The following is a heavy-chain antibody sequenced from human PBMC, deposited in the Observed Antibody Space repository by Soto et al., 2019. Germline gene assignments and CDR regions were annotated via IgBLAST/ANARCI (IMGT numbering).Heavy chain of an antibody. D-gene: IGHD3-22*01. Sequence: QVQLVQSGAEVKKPGSSVKVSCKASGGTFSSYAISWVRQAPGQGLEWMGGIIPIFGTANYAQKFQGRVTITADESTSTAYMELSSLRSEDTAVYYCARARLPYYYDSSCAFDIWGQGTMVTVSS. CDR2: IIPIFGTA. CDR1: GGTFSSYA. CDR3: ARARLPYYYDSSCAFDI. J-gene: IGHJ3*02. V-gene: IGHV1-69*01.